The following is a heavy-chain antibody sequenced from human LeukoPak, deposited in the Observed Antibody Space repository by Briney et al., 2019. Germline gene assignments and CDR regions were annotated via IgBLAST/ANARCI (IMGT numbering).Heavy chain of an antibody. J-gene: IGHJ4*02. CDR2: INDDETST. D-gene: IGHD1-26*01. CDR3: ATPGSGSYYDY. V-gene: IGHV3-74*01. CDR1: GFSFSSSW. Sequence: PGGSLRLSCAASGFSFSSSWMHSVRQVPGKGLEWVSRINDDETSTTYAESVKGRFTISRDNAKNTLFLQMNSLRAEDTAVHYCATPGSGSYYDYWGQGTLVTVSS.